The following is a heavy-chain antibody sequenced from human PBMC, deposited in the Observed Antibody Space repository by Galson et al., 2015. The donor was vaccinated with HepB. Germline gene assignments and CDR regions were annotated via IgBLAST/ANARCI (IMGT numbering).Heavy chain of an antibody. CDR1: GASITSGSYY. Sequence: TLSLTCTVSGASITSGSYYWTWIRQPAGKGLECIGRMYTTGSINYNPSLKSRVTMSVDTSKNQFSLRLSSVSAADTAVYYCARVRRTYPITVVRGVSAMDVWGQGTTVTVSS. V-gene: IGHV4-61*02. J-gene: IGHJ6*02. CDR2: MYTTGSI. D-gene: IGHD3-10*01. CDR3: ARVRRTYPITVVRGVSAMDV.